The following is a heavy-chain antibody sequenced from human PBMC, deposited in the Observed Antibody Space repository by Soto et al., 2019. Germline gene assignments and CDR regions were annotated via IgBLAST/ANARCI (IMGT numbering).Heavy chain of an antibody. J-gene: IGHJ6*02. V-gene: IGHV1-69*13. CDR1: GGTFSSYA. CDR3: ARDLSGGSGSYYFADGMDV. CDR2: IIPIFGTA. D-gene: IGHD3-10*01. Sequence: ASVKVSCKASGGTFSSYAISWVRQAPGQGLEWMGGIIPIFGTANYAQKFQGRVTITADESTSTAYMELSSLRSEDTAVYYCARDLSGGSGSYYFADGMDVWGQGTTVTVSS.